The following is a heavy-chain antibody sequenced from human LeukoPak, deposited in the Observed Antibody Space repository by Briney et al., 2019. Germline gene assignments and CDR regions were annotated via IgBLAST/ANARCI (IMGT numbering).Heavy chain of an antibody. CDR1: GGTFNNYT. CDR2: INPNTGGT. D-gene: IGHD3-10*01. CDR3: ARAYYSGLTDI. J-gene: IGHJ3*02. V-gene: IGHV1-2*02. Sequence: APVKVSCKASGGTFNNYTISWVRQAPGQGLEWMGWINPNTGGTDYAQKFQGRVTMTRDTSISTAYMELSRLRSDDTAVYYCARAYYSGLTDIWGQGTMVTVSS.